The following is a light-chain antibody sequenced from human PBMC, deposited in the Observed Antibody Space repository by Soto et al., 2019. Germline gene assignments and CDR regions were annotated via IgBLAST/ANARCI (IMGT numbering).Light chain of an antibody. CDR3: QQRTTLPLPWT. CDR2: DAS. V-gene: IGKV3-11*01. Sequence: EIVLTQSPATLSLSPGERATLSCRASHSVSSFLAWYQQKPGQAPRLLIYDASNRATGIPARFGGSGSGTDFTLTISSLEPEDFAVYYCQQRTTLPLPWTFGQGTRVEIK. J-gene: IGKJ1*01. CDR1: HSVSSF.